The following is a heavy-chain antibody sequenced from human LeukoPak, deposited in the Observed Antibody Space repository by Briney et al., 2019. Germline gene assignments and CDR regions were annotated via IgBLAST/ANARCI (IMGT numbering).Heavy chain of an antibody. Sequence: GGSLRLSCAVSGFTFSDYYMSWVRQAPGKGLEWVSVIYSGGSTYYADSVKGRFTISRHNSKNTLYLQMNSLRAEDTAVYYCARVLVGATADAFDIWGQGTMVTVSS. J-gene: IGHJ3*02. CDR2: IYSGGST. V-gene: IGHV3-53*04. D-gene: IGHD1-26*01. CDR3: ARVLVGATADAFDI. CDR1: GFTFSDYY.